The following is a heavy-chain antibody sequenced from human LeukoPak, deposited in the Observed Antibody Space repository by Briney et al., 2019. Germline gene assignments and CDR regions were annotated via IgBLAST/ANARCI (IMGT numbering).Heavy chain of an antibody. CDR2: ISSSGSTI. J-gene: IGHJ5*02. CDR1: GFTFSSYE. CDR3: ARASGSYTT. D-gene: IGHD1-26*01. V-gene: IGHV3-48*03. Sequence: PGGSLRLSCAASGFTFSSYEMNWVRQAPGKGLEWISYISSSGSTIYYADSVKGRFSISRDNAKNSLYLQMNSLGAEDTAAYYCARASGSYTTWGQGTLVTVSS.